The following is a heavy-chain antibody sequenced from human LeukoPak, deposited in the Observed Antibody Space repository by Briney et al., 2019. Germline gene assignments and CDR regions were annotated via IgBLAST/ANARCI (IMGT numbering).Heavy chain of an antibody. Sequence: SETLSLTCAVFGGSFSGYYWTWIRQPPGKGLEWIGAINHSGSTNYNPSSKSRLTISVDTSKNQFSLKLSSVTAADTAVYYCARLRSGYNYYMDVWGEGTTVTISS. D-gene: IGHD2-2*02. CDR1: GGSFSGYY. J-gene: IGHJ6*03. CDR2: INHSGST. CDR3: ARLRSGYNYYMDV. V-gene: IGHV4-34*01.